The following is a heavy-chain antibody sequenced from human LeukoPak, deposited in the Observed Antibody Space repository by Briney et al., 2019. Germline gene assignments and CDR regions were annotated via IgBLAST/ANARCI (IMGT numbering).Heavy chain of an antibody. D-gene: IGHD3-10*01. J-gene: IGHJ4*02. CDR3: AKDLVRSATMVREPYDY. Sequence: SGGSLRLSCAASGFIFSSYWMSWVRQAPGKGLEWVANIKQDGSEKYYVDSVKGRFTISRDNSKNTLYLQMNSLRAEDTAVYYCAKDLVRSATMVREPYDYWGQGTLVTVSS. CDR1: GFIFSSYW. V-gene: IGHV3-7*03. CDR2: IKQDGSEK.